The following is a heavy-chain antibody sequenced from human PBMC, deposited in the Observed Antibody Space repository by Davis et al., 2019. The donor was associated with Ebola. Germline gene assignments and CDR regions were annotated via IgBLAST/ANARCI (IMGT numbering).Heavy chain of an antibody. CDR3: ARDFHTAMVNFDP. V-gene: IGHV1-69*04. Sequence: AASVKVSCKASGGTFSSYTISWVRQAPGQGLEWMGRIIPILGIANYAQKFQGRVTITADKSTSTAYMELSSLRSEDTAVYYCARDFHTAMVNFDPWGQGTLVTVSS. J-gene: IGHJ5*02. CDR2: IIPILGIA. D-gene: IGHD5-18*01. CDR1: GGTFSSYT.